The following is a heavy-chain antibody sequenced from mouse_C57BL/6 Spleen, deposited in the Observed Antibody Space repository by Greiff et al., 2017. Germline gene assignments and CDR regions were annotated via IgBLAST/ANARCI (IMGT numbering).Heavy chain of an antibody. CDR2: IDPENGDT. V-gene: IGHV14-4*01. CDR1: GFNIKDDY. D-gene: IGHD3-3*01. CDR3: TTGGWVYAMDY. J-gene: IGHJ4*01. Sequence: EVQLQQSGAELVRPGASVKLSCTASGFNIKDDYMNWVKQRPEQGLEWIGWIDPENGDTEYASKFQGKATITADTSSNTAYLQLSSLTSEDTAVYYCTTGGWVYAMDYWGQGTSVTVSS.